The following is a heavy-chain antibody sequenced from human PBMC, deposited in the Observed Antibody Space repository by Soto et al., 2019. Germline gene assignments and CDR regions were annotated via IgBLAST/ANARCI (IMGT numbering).Heavy chain of an antibody. CDR3: ARTSAAGKYYYVMDV. Sequence: GESLKISCKGSGYSFTSYWIGWVRPMPGKSLEWMGIIYPGDSDTRYSPSFQGQVTISADKSISTAYLQWSSLKASDTAMYYCARTSAAGKYYYVMDVWGQGTTVTVSS. CDR2: IYPGDSDT. D-gene: IGHD6-13*01. J-gene: IGHJ6*02. V-gene: IGHV5-51*01. CDR1: GYSFTSYW.